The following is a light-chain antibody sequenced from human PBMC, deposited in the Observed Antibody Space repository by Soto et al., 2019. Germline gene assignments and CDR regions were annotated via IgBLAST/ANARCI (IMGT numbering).Light chain of an antibody. J-gene: IGKJ1*01. V-gene: IGKV3-20*01. CDR3: QQYGTSPRT. CDR2: GAS. Sequence: EIVLTQSPGTLSLSPGERATLSCRASQSVSSGYLAWYQQRPGQAPRLLIYGASRRATDIPDRFSGSGSGTEFTRTISRPEPEDFVMYYCQQYGTSPRTFGQGTKVEIK. CDR1: QSVSSGY.